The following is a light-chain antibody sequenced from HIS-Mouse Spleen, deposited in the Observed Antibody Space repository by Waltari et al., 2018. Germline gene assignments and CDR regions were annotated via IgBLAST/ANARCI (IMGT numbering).Light chain of an antibody. V-gene: IGLV2-14*03. CDR2: DVS. Sequence: QSALTQPASGSRSPEQSITISCTRTIKDVGGYQYVSWYQQHPGKAPKHMIYDVSNRPSGVSNRFSGSKSGNTASLTISGLQAEDEADYYCSSYTSSSTLVFGTGTKVTVL. CDR1: IKDVGGYQY. J-gene: IGLJ1*01. CDR3: SSYTSSSTLV.